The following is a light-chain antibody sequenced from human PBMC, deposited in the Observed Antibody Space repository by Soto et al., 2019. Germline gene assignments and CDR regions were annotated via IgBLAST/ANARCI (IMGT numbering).Light chain of an antibody. J-gene: IGLJ2*01. V-gene: IGLV3-1*01. CDR2: KDR. CDR1: KLGDKY. CDR3: QAWDSSTAV. Sequence: SYELTQPPSVSVSPGQTASITCSGDKLGDKYACWYRQKPGQSPVMVIYKDRKRPSGIPERFSGSNSGNTATLTISGTQAMDEADYYCQAWDSSTAVFGGGTKLTVL.